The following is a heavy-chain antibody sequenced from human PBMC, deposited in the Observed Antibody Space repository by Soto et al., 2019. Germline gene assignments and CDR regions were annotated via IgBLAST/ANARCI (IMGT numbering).Heavy chain of an antibody. CDR2: IFWDDDK. CDR1: GFSLSTTGVG. J-gene: IGHJ4*02. V-gene: IGHV2-5*02. Sequence: SGPTLVNPTQTLTLTCTFSGFSLSTTGVGVGWIRQPPGKALEWLAVIFWDDDKRYSPSLKSRLTITKDTSKNQVVLRMTNMEPVDTATYFCAHRRQITFGGVITAHFDSWGQGSQVTVSS. D-gene: IGHD3-16*01. CDR3: AHRRQITFGGVITAHFDS.